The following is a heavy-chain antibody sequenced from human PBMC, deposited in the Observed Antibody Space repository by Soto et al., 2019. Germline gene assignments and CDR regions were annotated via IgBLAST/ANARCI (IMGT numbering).Heavy chain of an antibody. CDR3: ARPVEASSWRFDY. V-gene: IGHV5-51*01. J-gene: IGHJ4*02. CDR1: GYRFTTYW. D-gene: IGHD6-13*01. CDR2: IYPGDSDT. Sequence: GESLKISCKGSGYRFTTYWIGWVRQMPGKGLEWMGIIYPGDSDTRYSPSFQGQVTFSADKSISTAYLQWSSLKASGTAMYYCARPVEASSWRFDYWGQGTLVTVSS.